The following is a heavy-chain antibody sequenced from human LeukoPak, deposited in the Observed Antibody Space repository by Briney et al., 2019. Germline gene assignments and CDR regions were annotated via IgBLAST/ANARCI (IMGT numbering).Heavy chain of an antibody. CDR2: IIPIFGTA. J-gene: IGHJ6*02. CDR1: GGTFSSYA. D-gene: IGHD2-15*01. V-gene: IGHV1-69*13. Sequence: SVKVSCKASGGTFSSYAISWVRQAPGQGLEWMGGIIPIFGTANYAQKFQGRVTITADESTSTAYMELSSLRSEDTAVYYCAAGYCSGGSCYPYYYYGMDVWGQGTTVTVSS. CDR3: AAGYCSGGSCYPYYYYGMDV.